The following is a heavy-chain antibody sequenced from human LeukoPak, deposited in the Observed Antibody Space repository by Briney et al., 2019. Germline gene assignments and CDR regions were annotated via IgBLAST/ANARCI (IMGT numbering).Heavy chain of an antibody. Sequence: GGSLRLSCAASGFPFSSYSMNWVRQAPGKGLEWVSAISGSGGSTYYADSVKGRFTISRDNSKNTLYLQMNSLRAEDTAVYYCAHPTEYSSSWYGNWFDPWGQGTLVTVSS. CDR1: GFPFSSYS. V-gene: IGHV3-23*01. CDR3: AHPTEYSSSWYGNWFDP. J-gene: IGHJ5*02. CDR2: ISGSGGST. D-gene: IGHD6-13*01.